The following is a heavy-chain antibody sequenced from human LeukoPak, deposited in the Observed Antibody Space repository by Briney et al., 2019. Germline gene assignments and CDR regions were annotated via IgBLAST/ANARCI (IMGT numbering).Heavy chain of an antibody. CDR2: ISSSSSYI. CDR3: ARDNIVAVPAAMTAHNWFDP. Sequence: GGSLRLSCAASGFTFSSYSMNWVRQAPGKGLEWVSSISSSSSYIYYADSVKGRFTISRDNAKNSLYLQMNSLRAEDTAVYYCARDNIVAVPAAMTAHNWFDPWGQGTLVTVSS. J-gene: IGHJ5*02. D-gene: IGHD2-2*01. V-gene: IGHV3-21*01. CDR1: GFTFSSYS.